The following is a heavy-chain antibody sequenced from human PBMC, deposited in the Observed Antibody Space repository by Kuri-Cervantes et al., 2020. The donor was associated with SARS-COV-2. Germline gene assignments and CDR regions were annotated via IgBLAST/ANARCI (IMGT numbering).Heavy chain of an antibody. J-gene: IGHJ6*02. CDR1: GGSISSSSYY. CDR2: IYYSGST. D-gene: IGHD3-22*01. V-gene: IGHV4-39*07. CDR3: ARDRNGYYYDSSGYQEYYYYGMDV. Sequence: SETLSLTCTVSGGSISSSSYYWGWIRQPPGKGLEWIGSIYYSGSTYYNPSLKSRVTISVDRSKNQFSLKLSSVTAADTAVYYCARDRNGYYYDSSGYQEYYYYGMDVWGQGTTVTVSS.